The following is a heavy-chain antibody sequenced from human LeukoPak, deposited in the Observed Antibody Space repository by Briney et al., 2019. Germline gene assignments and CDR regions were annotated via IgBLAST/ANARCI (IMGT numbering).Heavy chain of an antibody. CDR3: ARGRTGTFDY. J-gene: IGHJ4*02. Sequence: GGSLRLSCAASGFTFSDYAMHWVRQAPGKGLEWVAVISYDGNEKYSAGSVKGRFTISRDNSKNTLFLQMNSLRTEDTAVYYCARGRTGTFDYWGQGNLVTVSS. V-gene: IGHV3-30*04. D-gene: IGHD1/OR15-1a*01. CDR1: GFTFSDYA. CDR2: ISYDGNEK.